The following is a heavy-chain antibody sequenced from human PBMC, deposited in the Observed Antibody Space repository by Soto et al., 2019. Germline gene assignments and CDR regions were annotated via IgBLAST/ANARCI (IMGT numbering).Heavy chain of an antibody. V-gene: IGHV4-31*11. Sequence: SETLSLTCAVSGGSISSGGYSWSWIRQHPGKGLEWIGYIYYSGSTYYNPSLKGRVTISVDTSKNQFSLKLSSVTAADTAVYYCARSIDPWGQGTLVTVSS. J-gene: IGHJ5*02. CDR2: IYYSGST. CDR1: GGSISSGGYS. CDR3: ARSIDP.